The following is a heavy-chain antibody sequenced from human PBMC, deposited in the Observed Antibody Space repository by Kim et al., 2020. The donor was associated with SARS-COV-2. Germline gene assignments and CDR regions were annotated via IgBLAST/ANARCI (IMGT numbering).Heavy chain of an antibody. CDR2: INEDGSEK. D-gene: IGHD1-26*01. CDR3: ARARGVGGRGFEN. Sequence: GGSLRLSCAASGFTFSSFWMSWVRQAPGKGLEWVANINEDGSEKYYVDSVKGRFTISRDNAKKSLYLQMNTLRVQDTAVYYCARARGVGGRGFENWGQG. V-gene: IGHV3-7*03. CDR1: GFTFSSFW. J-gene: IGHJ4*02.